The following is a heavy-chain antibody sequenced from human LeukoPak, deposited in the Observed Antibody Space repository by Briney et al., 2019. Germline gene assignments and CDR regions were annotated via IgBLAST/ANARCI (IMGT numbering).Heavy chain of an antibody. Sequence: GGSLRLSCAASGFTFSSYAMSWVRQAPGKGLEWVSVISGSGGSTYYADSVKGRFTISRDNSKNTLYLQMNSLRAEDTAVYYCAKIRSGYQLQINWFDPWGQGTLVTVSS. CDR3: AKIRSGYQLQINWFDP. CDR2: ISGSGGST. V-gene: IGHV3-23*01. CDR1: GFTFSSYA. D-gene: IGHD2-2*01. J-gene: IGHJ5*02.